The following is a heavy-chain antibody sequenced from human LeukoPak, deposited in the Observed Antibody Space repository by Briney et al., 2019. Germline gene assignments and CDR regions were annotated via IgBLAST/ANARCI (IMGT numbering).Heavy chain of an antibody. CDR1: GLIFRSYW. Sequence: GGSLRLSCAVSGLIFRSYWVSWVRQAPGKGLEWVANINQDGSEKYFVDSVKGRFTISRDNAKNSLHLQMNTLRAEDTAVYYCARERDGRFFDYWGHGTLVTVSS. CDR2: INQDGSEK. J-gene: IGHJ4*01. CDR3: ARERDGRFFDY. D-gene: IGHD5-24*01. V-gene: IGHV3-7*01.